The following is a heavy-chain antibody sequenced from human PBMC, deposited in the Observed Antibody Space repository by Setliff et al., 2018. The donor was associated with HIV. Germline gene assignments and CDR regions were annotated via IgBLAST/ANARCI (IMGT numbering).Heavy chain of an antibody. CDR1: GGSISTYY. Sequence: PSETLSLTCTVSGGSISTYYWNWIRQSPGTGLEWIGDINYRGVTYYNPSLKSRVTFSLDTSKNQFSLTLTSVTAADTAVYYCAGDSNPAGSPGYEYARRGAFDLWGPGTPVTV. V-gene: IGHV4-59*01. CDR3: AGDSNPAGSPGYEYARRGAFDL. D-gene: IGHD5-12*01. J-gene: IGHJ3*01. CDR2: INYRGVT.